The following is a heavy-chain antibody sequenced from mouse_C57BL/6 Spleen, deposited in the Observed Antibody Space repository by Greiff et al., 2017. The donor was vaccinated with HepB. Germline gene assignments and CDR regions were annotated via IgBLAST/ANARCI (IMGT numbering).Heavy chain of an antibody. CDR3: ARWRDGYYGAMDY. J-gene: IGHJ4*01. V-gene: IGHV1-52*01. CDR1: GYTFTSYW. CDR2: IDPSDSET. Sequence: VKLQQPGAELVRPGSSVKLSCKASGYTFTSYWMHWVKQRPIQGLEWIGNIDPSDSETHYNQKFKDKATLTVDKSSSTAYMQLSSLTSEDSAVYYCARWRDGYYGAMDYWGQGTSVTVSS. D-gene: IGHD2-3*01.